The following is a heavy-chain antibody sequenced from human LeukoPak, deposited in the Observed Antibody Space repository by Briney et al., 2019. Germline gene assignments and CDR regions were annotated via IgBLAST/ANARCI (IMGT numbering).Heavy chain of an antibody. D-gene: IGHD6-13*01. CDR2: IIPIFGTA. J-gene: IGHJ4*02. V-gene: IGHV1-69*13. Sequence: VKVSCKASGGTFSSYAISWVRQAPGQGLEWMGGIIPIFGTANYAQKFQGRVTITADESTSTAYMELSSLRSEDTAVYYCAKLAAAGLYYFDYWGQGTLVTVSS. CDR1: GGTFSSYA. CDR3: AKLAAAGLYYFDY.